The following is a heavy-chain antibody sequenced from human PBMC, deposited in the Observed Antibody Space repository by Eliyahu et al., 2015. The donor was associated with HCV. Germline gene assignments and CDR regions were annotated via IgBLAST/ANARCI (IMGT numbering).Heavy chain of an antibody. CDR2: LFVSGAT. Sequence: HLQESGPGLVKPSETLSLTXTVSGGSISSYSWNWLRQSAGNRLEWIGRLFVSGATNYNPSLRSRIAMSKDTSRNYFSLTLTSVTAADTAVYFCARDVTSVATGVWYFDLWGRGTLVTVSS. CDR1: GGSISSYS. CDR3: ARDVTSVATGVWYFDL. J-gene: IGHJ2*01. D-gene: IGHD5-12*01. V-gene: IGHV4-4*07.